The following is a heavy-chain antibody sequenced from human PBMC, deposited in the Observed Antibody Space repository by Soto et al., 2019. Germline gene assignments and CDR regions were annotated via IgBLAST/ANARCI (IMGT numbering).Heavy chain of an antibody. J-gene: IGHJ2*01. CDR3: AREDGLGDCSRSCCYSPFEL. CDR2: LIPILGIA. Sequence: QVQLVQSGAEVKKPGSSVKVSCKASGGTFSSYTISWVRQAPGKGLEWMGRLIPILGIANYAQKFKGRGMITADKSTSTAYMELSSLRSEDTAVYYCAREDGLGDCSRSCCYSPFELGGRGTLVTVSS. D-gene: IGHD2-2*01. V-gene: IGHV1-69*08. CDR1: GGTFSSYT.